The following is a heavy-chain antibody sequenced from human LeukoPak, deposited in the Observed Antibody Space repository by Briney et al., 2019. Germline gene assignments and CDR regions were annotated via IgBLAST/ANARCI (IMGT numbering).Heavy chain of an antibody. CDR3: ASGGSSWTYYYYMDV. CDR2: IYYSGST. D-gene: IGHD6-13*01. V-gene: IGHV4-59*01. Sequence: SETLSLTCTVSGGSISSYYWSWIRQPPGKGLEWIGYIYYSGSTNYNPSLKSRVTISVDTSKNQFSLKLSSVTAADTAVYYCASGGSSWTYYYYMDVWGKGTTVTVSS. CDR1: GGSISSYY. J-gene: IGHJ6*03.